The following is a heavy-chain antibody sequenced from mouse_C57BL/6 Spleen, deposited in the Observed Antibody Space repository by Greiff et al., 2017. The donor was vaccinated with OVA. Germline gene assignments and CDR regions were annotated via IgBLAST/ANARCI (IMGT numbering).Heavy chain of an antibody. CDR2: IWTGGGT. V-gene: IGHV2-9-1*01. J-gene: IGHJ1*03. CDR1: GFSLTSYA. D-gene: IGHD2-4*01. Sequence: VQLQEPGPGLVAPSQSLSITCTVSGFSLTSYAISWVRQPPGKGLEWLGVIWTGGGTNYNSALKSRLSISKDNSKSQGFLKMNSLQTNGTARYYCASIYYDCGREGFWYFDVWGTGTTVTVSS. CDR3: ASIYYDCGREGFWYFDV.